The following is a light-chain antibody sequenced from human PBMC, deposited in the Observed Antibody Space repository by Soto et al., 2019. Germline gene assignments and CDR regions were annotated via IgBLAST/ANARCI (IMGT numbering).Light chain of an antibody. V-gene: IGLV1-47*01. CDR2: RND. J-gene: IGLJ2*01. CDR3: AAWDDSLSAVV. Sequence: QLVLTQPHSASGTPGQRVTISCSGSSSNIGSNYVYWYQQLPGSAPKLLIYRNDQRPSVVPDRFSGSKSGTSASLAISGLRSEDEADYYCAAWDDSLSAVVFGGGTKFTVL. CDR1: SSNIGSNY.